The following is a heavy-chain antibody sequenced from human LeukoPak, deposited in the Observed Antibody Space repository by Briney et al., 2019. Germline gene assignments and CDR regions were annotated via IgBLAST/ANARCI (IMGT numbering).Heavy chain of an antibody. J-gene: IGHJ6*03. V-gene: IGHV1-8*03. CDR2: MNPNSGNT. Sequence: ASVKFSCKASGYTFTSYDINWVRQATGQGLEWIGWMNPNSGNTGYAQKFQGRVTITRNTSISTAYMELSSLRSEDTAVYYCARSPRGGSYYGYYYMDVWGKGTTVTVSS. CDR3: ARSPRGGSYYGYYYMDV. CDR1: GYTFTSYD. D-gene: IGHD1-26*01.